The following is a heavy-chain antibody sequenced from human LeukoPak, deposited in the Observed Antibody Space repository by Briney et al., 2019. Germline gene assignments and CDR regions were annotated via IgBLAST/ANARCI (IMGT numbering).Heavy chain of an antibody. CDR1: GGSISSYY. CDR3: ATSGPKYGDPVIDY. V-gene: IGHV4-59*12. Sequence: SETLSLTCTVSGGSISSYYWSWIRQPPGKGLEWIGYIYYSGSTNYNPSLKSRVTISVDTSKNQFSLKLSSVTAVDTAVYYCATSGPKYGDPVIDYWGQGTLVTVSS. D-gene: IGHD4-17*01. CDR2: IYYSGST. J-gene: IGHJ4*02.